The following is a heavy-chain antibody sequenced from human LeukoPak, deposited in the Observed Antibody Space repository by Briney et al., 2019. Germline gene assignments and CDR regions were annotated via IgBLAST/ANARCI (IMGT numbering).Heavy chain of an antibody. Sequence: PSETLSLTCAVYGGSFSGYYWSWIRQPPGKGLEWIGEINHSGSTNYNPSLKSRVTISVDTSKNQFSLKLSSVTAADTAVYYCARGGYCSSTSCYTGTFDYWGQGTLVTVSS. CDR2: INHSGST. V-gene: IGHV4-34*01. CDR1: GGSFSGYY. D-gene: IGHD2-2*02. J-gene: IGHJ4*02. CDR3: ARGGYCSSTSCYTGTFDY.